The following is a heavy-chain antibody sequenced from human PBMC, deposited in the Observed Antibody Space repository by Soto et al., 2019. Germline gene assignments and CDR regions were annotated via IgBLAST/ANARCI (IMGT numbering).Heavy chain of an antibody. CDR3: AKIHSGSSEDAFDV. CDR2: ISGSGGVT. J-gene: IGHJ3*01. V-gene: IGHV3-23*01. Sequence: EVQLLESGGGLVQPGGSQRLSCAASGFTFSSYAMSWVRQGPGKGLEWVTLISGSGGVTDYADSVKGRFTVSRDNSKNTMYLELNSLTAGDMAIYYCAKIHSGSSEDAFDVWGQGTVVTVSS. CDR1: GFTFSSYA. D-gene: IGHD6-19*01.